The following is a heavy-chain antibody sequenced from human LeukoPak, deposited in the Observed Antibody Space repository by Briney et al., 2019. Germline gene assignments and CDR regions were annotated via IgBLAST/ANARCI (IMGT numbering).Heavy chain of an antibody. J-gene: IGHJ4*02. CDR1: GFTFSSYE. CDR3: VRNFGDGFDY. Sequence: PGGSLRLSCAASGFTFSSYEMDWVRQAPGKGLEWVAHISSSGRYIDYADSVKGRITISRDNAKKSVDLQMNSLSAEDTSVYYCVRNFGDGFDYWSQGTMVIVSS. CDR2: ISSSGRYI. V-gene: IGHV3-48*03. D-gene: IGHD4-17*01.